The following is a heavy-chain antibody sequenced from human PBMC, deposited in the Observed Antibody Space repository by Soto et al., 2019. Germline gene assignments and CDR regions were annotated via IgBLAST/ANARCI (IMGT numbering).Heavy chain of an antibody. D-gene: IGHD3-9*01. CDR1: GFTFSDYY. V-gene: IGHV3-11*01. J-gene: IGHJ3*02. Sequence: GVSLRLSCAASGFTFSDYYMSWIRQAPGKGLEWVSYISSSGSTIYYADSVKGRFTISRDNAKNSLYLQMNSLRAEDTAVYYCARDLGYDILTFDIWGQGTMVTVSS. CDR2: ISSSGSTI. CDR3: ARDLGYDILTFDI.